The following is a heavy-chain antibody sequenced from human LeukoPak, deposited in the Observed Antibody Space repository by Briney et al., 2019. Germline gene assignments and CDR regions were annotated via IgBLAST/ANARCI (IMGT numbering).Heavy chain of an antibody. V-gene: IGHV4-30-4*08. CDR1: GGSISSSSYY. CDR2: IYYSGST. CDR3: ARENLVGATIDY. Sequence: PSETLSLTCTVSGGSISSSSYYWGWIRLPPGKGLEWIGYIYYSGSTYYNPSLKSRVTISVDTSKNQFSLKLSSVTAADTAVYYCARENLVGATIDYWGQGTLVTVSS. D-gene: IGHD1-26*01. J-gene: IGHJ4*02.